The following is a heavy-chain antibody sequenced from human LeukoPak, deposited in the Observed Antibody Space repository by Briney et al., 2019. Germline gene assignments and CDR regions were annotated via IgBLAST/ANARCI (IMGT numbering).Heavy chain of an antibody. Sequence: SVKVSCKASGGTFSSYAISWVRQAPGQGLEWMGGIIPIFGTANYAQKFQGRVTITADESTSTAYMELSSLRSEDTAVYYCARVIRGGYDFDYWGQGTLVTVSS. V-gene: IGHV1-69*13. CDR3: ARVIRGGYDFDY. D-gene: IGHD6-25*01. CDR2: IIPIFGTA. J-gene: IGHJ4*02. CDR1: GGTFSSYA.